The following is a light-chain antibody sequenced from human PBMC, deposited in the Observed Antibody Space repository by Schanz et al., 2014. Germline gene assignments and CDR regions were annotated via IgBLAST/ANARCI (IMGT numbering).Light chain of an antibody. J-gene: IGLJ2*01. CDR2: SNN. Sequence: QSVLTQPPSVSGAPGQRVTISCTGSSSNIGAGYDVHWYQQLPGTAPKLLIYSNNQRPSGVPDRFSGSKSGTSASLAVSGLQSEDEADYYCATWDDRLSGVVFGGGTKLTVL. CDR1: SSNIGAGYD. V-gene: IGLV1-40*01. CDR3: ATWDDRLSGVV.